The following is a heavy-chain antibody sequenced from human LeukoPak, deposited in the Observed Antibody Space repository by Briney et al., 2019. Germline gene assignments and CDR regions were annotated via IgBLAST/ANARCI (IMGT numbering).Heavy chain of an antibody. CDR1: GGSFSGSY. Sequence: SETPSLTCAVYGGSFSGSYWSWIRQPAGKGLEWIGRIYSSGSTNYNPSLKSRVTMSVDTSKNQFSLKLTSVTAADTAVYYCARDSAPGDFDYWGQGTLVTVSS. V-gene: IGHV4-4*07. CDR2: IYSSGST. D-gene: IGHD7-27*01. J-gene: IGHJ4*02. CDR3: ARDSAPGDFDY.